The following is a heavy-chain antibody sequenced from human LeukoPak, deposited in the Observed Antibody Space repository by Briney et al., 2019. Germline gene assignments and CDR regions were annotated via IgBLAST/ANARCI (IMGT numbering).Heavy chain of an antibody. J-gene: IGHJ5*02. CDR2: INSDGSST. CDR1: GFTLSSYW. D-gene: IGHD3-9*01. Sequence: GGSLRLSCAASGFTLSSYWMHWVRQAPGKGLVWVSRINSDGSSTSYADSVKGRFTISRDNAKTTLYLQMNSLRAEDTAVYYCARNHYDILTGLLTHGFDPWGQGTLVTVSS. CDR3: ARNHYDILTGLLTHGFDP. V-gene: IGHV3-74*01.